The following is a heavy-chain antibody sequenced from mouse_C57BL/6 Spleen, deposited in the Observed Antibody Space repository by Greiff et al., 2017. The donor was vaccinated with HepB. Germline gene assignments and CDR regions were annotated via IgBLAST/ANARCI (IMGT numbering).Heavy chain of an antibody. CDR2: IWSGGST. V-gene: IGHV2-2*01. CDR1: GFSLTSYG. D-gene: IGHD2-4*01. CDR3: ARNIYYDYGYYFDY. Sequence: VHLVESGPGLVQPSQSLSITCTVSGFSLTSYGVHWVRQSPGKGLEWLGVIWSGGSTDYNAAFISRLSISKDNSKSQVFFKMNSLQADDTAIYYCARNIYYDYGYYFDYWGQGTTLTVSS. J-gene: IGHJ2*01.